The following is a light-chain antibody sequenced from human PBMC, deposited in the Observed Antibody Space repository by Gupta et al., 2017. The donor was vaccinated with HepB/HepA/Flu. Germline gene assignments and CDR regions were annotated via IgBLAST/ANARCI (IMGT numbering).Light chain of an antibody. CDR1: QSLLHSNGYNY. CDR2: LGS. Sequence: DIVLTSSPLFLPVIPGEPASIPCRASQSLLHSNGYNYLDWYLQKPGQSPQLLIYLGSNRASGVPDRFTGSGSGTEFTLTISRVEAEDVGVYYCMEGRQSAGVTFGGGTKVEIK. V-gene: IGKV2-28*01. J-gene: IGKJ4*01. CDR3: MEGRQSAGVT.